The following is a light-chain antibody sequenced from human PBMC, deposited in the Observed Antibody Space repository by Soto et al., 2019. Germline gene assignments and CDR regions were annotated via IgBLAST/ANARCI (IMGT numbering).Light chain of an antibody. Sequence: AVVTQEASLNGSPGGTVTLTYGSSTGPVTSGHYPYWFQRKPGQVPRTLIYDTSNKHSWTPARFSGSLLGGKAVLTLSGAQAEDEAEYYCLLYYTDGRRVFGGGTKVTVL. J-gene: IGLJ2*01. V-gene: IGLV7-46*01. CDR1: TGPVTSGHY. CDR3: LLYYTDGRRV. CDR2: DTS.